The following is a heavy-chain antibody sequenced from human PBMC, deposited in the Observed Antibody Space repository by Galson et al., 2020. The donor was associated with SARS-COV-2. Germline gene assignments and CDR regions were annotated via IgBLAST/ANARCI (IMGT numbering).Heavy chain of an antibody. CDR1: GFNFSNYG. Sequence: SLKISCASSGFNFSNYGMHWVRQAPGKGLQWAAFIRDDGSKQYYTESVKGRFTISRDNSRNMLYLQMNSLRVQDTAVYYCAEGGVLLPTGQQNYWGQGTLVTVSP. D-gene: IGHD2-8*02. CDR3: AEGGVLLPTGQQNY. V-gene: IGHV3-30*02. J-gene: IGHJ4*02. CDR2: IRDDGSKQ.